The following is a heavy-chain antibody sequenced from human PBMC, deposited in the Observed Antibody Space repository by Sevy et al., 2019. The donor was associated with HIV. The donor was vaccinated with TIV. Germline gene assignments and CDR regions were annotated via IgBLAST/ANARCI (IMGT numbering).Heavy chain of an antibody. J-gene: IGHJ4*02. CDR2: IRSRAKTYAT. Sequence: WGSLRLSCAASGFTFTGSTMYWVRQASGKGLEWVARIRSRAKTYATAYAASVKGRFTISRDDSRNTAYLQMNSLKTEDTAVYYCSSQRTIAVAGDYFDYWGQGTLVTVSS. V-gene: IGHV3-73*01. D-gene: IGHD6-19*01. CDR3: SSQRTIAVAGDYFDY. CDR1: GFTFTGST.